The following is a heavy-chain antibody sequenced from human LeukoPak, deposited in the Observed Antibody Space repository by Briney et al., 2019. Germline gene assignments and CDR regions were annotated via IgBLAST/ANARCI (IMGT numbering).Heavy chain of an antibody. V-gene: IGHV4-30-2*01. CDR1: GGSISSGGYS. CDR2: IYHSGST. J-gene: IGHJ4*02. Sequence: SQTLSLTCAVSGGSISSGGYSWSWIRQPPGKGLEWIGYIYHSGSTYYNPSLESRVTISVDRSKNQFSLKLSSVTAADTAVYYSARGPNYSSGWFVFDYWGQGTLVTVSS. CDR3: ARGPNYSSGWFVFDY. D-gene: IGHD6-19*01.